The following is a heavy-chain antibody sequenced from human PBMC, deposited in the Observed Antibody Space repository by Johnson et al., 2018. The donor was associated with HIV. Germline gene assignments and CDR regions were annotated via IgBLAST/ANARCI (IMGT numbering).Heavy chain of an antibody. CDR2: ISSSGGTI. V-gene: IGHV3-11*04. D-gene: IGHD1-26*01. J-gene: IGHJ3*02. CDR1: GFTFSDYY. Sequence: QVQLVESGGGVVQPGRSLRLSCTASGFTFSDYYMTWIRQAPGKGLDWVSYISSSGGTIYYADSVKGRFTISRDNAKNSLYLQMNSLRAEDTAVYYCARVGADAFDIWGQGTMVTVSS. CDR3: ARVGADAFDI.